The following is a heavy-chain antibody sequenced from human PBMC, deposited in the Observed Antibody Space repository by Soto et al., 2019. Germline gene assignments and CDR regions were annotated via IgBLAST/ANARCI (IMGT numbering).Heavy chain of an antibody. V-gene: IGHV3-21*01. CDR2: ISSSSSYI. D-gene: IGHD6-6*01. CDR3: ARDVGSSSPSDSYYYYYGMDV. J-gene: IGHJ6*02. Sequence: PVGSLRLSCAASGFTFSSYSMNWVRQAPGKGLEWVSSISSSSSYIYYADSVKGRFTISRDNAKNSLYLQMNSLRAEDTAVYYCARDVGSSSPSDSYYYYYGMDVWGQGTTVTVSS. CDR1: GFTFSSYS.